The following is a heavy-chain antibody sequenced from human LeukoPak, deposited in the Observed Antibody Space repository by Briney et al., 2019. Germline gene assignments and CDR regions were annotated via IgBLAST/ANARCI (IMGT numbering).Heavy chain of an antibody. CDR2: ININGGRT. V-gene: IGHV3-64D*09. CDR3: VKDKWIDH. CDR1: GFTFSSYT. J-gene: IGHJ4*02. D-gene: IGHD2-8*01. Sequence: PGGSLRLSCSVSGFTFSSYTMHWVRQAPGKGLEYVSSININGGRTYYADSVKGRFTISRDNSKNMLYLQMSSLRAEGTAVYYCVKDKWIDHWGQGTLVTVSS.